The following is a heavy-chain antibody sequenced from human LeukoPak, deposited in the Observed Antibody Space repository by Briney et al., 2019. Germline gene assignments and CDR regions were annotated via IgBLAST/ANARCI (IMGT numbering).Heavy chain of an antibody. J-gene: IGHJ4*02. CDR1: GYTFTGYY. CDR2: INPNSGGT. V-gene: IGHV1-2*02. Sequence: ASVKVSCKASGYTFTGYYMHWVRQAPGQGLEWMGWINPNSGGTKCAQSFQGRVTMTRDTSITTAYMELSSLRSDDTAVYYCARGDIYWDYWGQGTQVTVSS. D-gene: IGHD2-15*01. CDR3: ARGDIYWDY.